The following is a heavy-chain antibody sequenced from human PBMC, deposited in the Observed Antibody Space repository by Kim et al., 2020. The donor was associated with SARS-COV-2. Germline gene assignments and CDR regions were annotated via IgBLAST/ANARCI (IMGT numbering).Heavy chain of an antibody. J-gene: IGHJ3*02. CDR3: VRASSGYYFDAFDI. Sequence: ADSVKGRFTISRDNSKNTLYLQMNSLRAEDTAVYYCVRASSGYYFDAFDIWGQGTMVTVSS. D-gene: IGHD3-22*01. V-gene: IGHV3-30*01.